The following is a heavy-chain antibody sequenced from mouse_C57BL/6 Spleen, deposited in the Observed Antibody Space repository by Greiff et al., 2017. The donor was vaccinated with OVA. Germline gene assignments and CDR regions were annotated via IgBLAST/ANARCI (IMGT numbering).Heavy chain of an antibody. J-gene: IGHJ4*01. V-gene: IGHV1-53*01. Sequence: QVQLQQPGTELVKPGASVQLSCKASGSNFTSYWMHWVKQRPGQGLEWIGNINPGTGGTNYNEKFKSKATLTVDKSSSTAYMQLSSLTSEDSAVYYCARDYYGNLYAMDYWGQGTSVTVSS. CDR3: ARDYYGNLYAMDY. CDR2: INPGTGGT. D-gene: IGHD2-1*01. CDR1: GSNFTSYW.